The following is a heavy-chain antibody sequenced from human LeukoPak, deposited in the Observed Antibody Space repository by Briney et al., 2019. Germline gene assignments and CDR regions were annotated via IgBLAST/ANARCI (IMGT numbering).Heavy chain of an antibody. CDR1: GFTFSKYS. CDR3: ARDNWKDC. CDR2: ISTSSDTI. V-gene: IGHV3-48*04. Sequence: GGSLRLSCAASGFTFSKYSMTWVRQAPGKGLEWVSFISTSSDTIYYADSVKVRFTVSRDNAKNSLYLQMTSLRADDTAIYFCARDNWKDCWGQGTLVTVSS. J-gene: IGHJ4*02. D-gene: IGHD1-20*01.